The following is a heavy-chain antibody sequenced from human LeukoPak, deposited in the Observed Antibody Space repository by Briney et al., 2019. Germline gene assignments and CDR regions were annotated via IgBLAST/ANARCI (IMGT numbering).Heavy chain of an antibody. D-gene: IGHD3-3*01. CDR2: INHSGST. Sequence: PSETLSLTCAVYGGSFSGYYWSWIRQPPGKGLEWIGEINHSGSTNYNPSLKSRVTISVDTSKNQFSLKLSSVTAADTAVYYCARGLRYYDFWSGSSPGNWFDPWGQGTLVTVSS. CDR3: ARGLRYYDFWSGSSPGNWFDP. CDR1: GGSFSGYY. J-gene: IGHJ5*02. V-gene: IGHV4-34*01.